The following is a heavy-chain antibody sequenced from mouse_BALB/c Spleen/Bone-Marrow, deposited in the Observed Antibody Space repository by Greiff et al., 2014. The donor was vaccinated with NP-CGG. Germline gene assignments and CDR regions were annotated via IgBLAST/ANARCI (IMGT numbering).Heavy chain of an antibody. CDR2: IYPGDGDT. J-gene: IGHJ3*01. CDR1: GYTFTSYW. V-gene: IGHV1-87*01. D-gene: IGHD2-14*01. CDR3: ARGDRYAWFAY. Sequence: VQLQQSGAELARPGASVKLSCKASGYTFTSYWMQWVKQRPGQGLEWIGAIYPGDGDTRYTQKFKGEATLTADKSSSTAYMQLSSLASEDSAVYYCARGDRYAWFAYWGQGTLVTVSA.